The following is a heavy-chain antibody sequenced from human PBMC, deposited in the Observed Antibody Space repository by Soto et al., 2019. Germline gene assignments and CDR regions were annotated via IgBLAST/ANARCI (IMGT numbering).Heavy chain of an antibody. Sequence: PSETLSLTCTVSGGSISSYYWSWIRQPPGKGLEWIGYIYYSGSTNYNPSLKSRVTISVDTSKNQFSLKLSSVTAADTAVYYCARQVTDYGGYYYYKDVWGKGTTVTVSS. V-gene: IGHV4-59*08. CDR2: IYYSGST. J-gene: IGHJ6*03. CDR3: ARQVTDYGGYYYYKDV. D-gene: IGHD4-17*01. CDR1: GGSISSYY.